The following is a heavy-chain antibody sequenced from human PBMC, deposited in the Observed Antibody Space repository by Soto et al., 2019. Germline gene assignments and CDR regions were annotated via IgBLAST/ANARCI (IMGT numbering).Heavy chain of an antibody. D-gene: IGHD6-19*01. Sequence: SETLSLTCTVSGGSIRSGSYWAWIRQPPGKGPEWIASIYHGGTTFYNPSLKSRITISVDTSNNQFSLKLTSVTAADTAVYYCARVHVMVVAGSTFDYWGHGTLVTSPQ. CDR3: ARVHVMVVAGSTFDY. V-gene: IGHV4-38-2*02. CDR1: GGSIRSGSY. CDR2: IYHGGTT. J-gene: IGHJ4*01.